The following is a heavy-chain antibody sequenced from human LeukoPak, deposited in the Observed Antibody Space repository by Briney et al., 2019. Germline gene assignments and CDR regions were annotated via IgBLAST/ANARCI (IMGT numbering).Heavy chain of an antibody. J-gene: IGHJ4*02. D-gene: IGHD6-13*01. V-gene: IGHV5-51*01. CDR2: IYPDDSDT. CDR3: ARTGYSSSWSLDY. Sequence: GESLKISCKGSGYSFTNYWIGWVRQMPGKGLEWMGIIYPDDSDTRYNPSFQGQVTTSADKSISTAYLQWSSLKASDTAMYYCARTGYSSSWSLDYWGQGTLVTVSS. CDR1: GYSFTNYW.